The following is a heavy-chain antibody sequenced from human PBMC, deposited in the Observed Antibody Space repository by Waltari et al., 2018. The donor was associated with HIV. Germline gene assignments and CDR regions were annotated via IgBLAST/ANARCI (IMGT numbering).Heavy chain of an antibody. V-gene: IGHV3-7*01. CDR2: IKQDGSEK. J-gene: IGHJ3*02. CDR3: ASDIVATIPYDAFDI. CDR1: GFTFSSYL. Sequence: EVQLVESGGGLVQPGGSLRLSCAASGFTFSSYLMSWVRQAPGKGLEWVANIKQDGSEKYYVDSVKGRFTISRDNAKNSLYLQMNSLRAEDTAVYYCASDIVATIPYDAFDIWGQGTMVTVSS. D-gene: IGHD5-12*01.